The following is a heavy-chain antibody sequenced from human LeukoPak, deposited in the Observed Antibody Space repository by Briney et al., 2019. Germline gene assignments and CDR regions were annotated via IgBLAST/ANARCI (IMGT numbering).Heavy chain of an antibody. CDR2: NYYSGST. CDR3: ARAQGYYDSSGYALSDY. Sequence: PSDTLSLTCTVSGGSISSYYWSWIRQPPGKGLEWIGYNYYSGSTNYNPSLKSRVTISVDTSKNQFSLKLSSVTAADTAVYYCARAQGYYDSSGYALSDYWGQGTLVTVSS. CDR1: GGSISSYY. D-gene: IGHD3-22*01. V-gene: IGHV4-59*07. J-gene: IGHJ4*02.